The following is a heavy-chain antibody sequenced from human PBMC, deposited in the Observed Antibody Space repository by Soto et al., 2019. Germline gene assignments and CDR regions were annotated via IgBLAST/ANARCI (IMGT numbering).Heavy chain of an antibody. J-gene: IGHJ4*02. CDR1: GFLVNSAY. CDR2: INSDGST. Sequence: EVQLVESGGGLIPPGGSLRLSCAASGFLVNSAYMTWVRQAPGKGLEWLSMINSDGSTLYAESVKGRFTISRDNSKNRLDLQMNSLRAEDTAMYYCARSGYSCAWWYWGQGTLVSVTS. V-gene: IGHV3-53*01. D-gene: IGHD5-18*01. CDR3: ARSGYSCAWWY.